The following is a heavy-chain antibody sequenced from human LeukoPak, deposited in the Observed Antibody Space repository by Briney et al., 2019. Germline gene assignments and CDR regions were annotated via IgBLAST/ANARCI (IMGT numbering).Heavy chain of an antibody. V-gene: IGHV3-15*04. Sequence: GGSLILSCGVSVFSFSDSWMSWVPQTPGKGLEWVVRIESKTDGGTTDYAELLKGRFTISRDDSKNTLYLQMNSLKSEDTTVYYCTTYDSGRKFDYWGQGVLVTVSS. CDR2: IESKTDGGTT. CDR1: VFSFSDSW. CDR3: TTYDSGRKFDY. J-gene: IGHJ4*02. D-gene: IGHD3-10*01.